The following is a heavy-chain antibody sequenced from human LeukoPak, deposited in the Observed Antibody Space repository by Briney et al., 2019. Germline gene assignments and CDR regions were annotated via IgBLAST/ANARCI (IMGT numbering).Heavy chain of an antibody. D-gene: IGHD6-19*01. Sequence: SETLSLTCTVSGGSISSYYWSWIRQPPGKGLEWIGYIYYSGSTNYNPSLKSRVTISVGTSKNQFSLKLSSVTAADTAVYYCARVASGWLVDYWGQGTLVTVSS. CDR3: ARVASGWLVDY. CDR2: IYYSGST. V-gene: IGHV4-59*01. J-gene: IGHJ4*02. CDR1: GGSISSYY.